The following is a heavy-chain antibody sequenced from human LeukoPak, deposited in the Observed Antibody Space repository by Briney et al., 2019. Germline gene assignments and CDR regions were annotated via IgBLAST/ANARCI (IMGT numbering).Heavy chain of an antibody. V-gene: IGHV3-48*04. CDR1: GFTFSSYA. CDR2: ISSSSSTI. J-gene: IGHJ4*02. CDR3: ATYYYDSSGYKLLDY. Sequence: QPGGSLRLSCAASGFTFSSYAMSWVRQAPGKGLEWVSYISSSSSTIYYADSVKGRFTISRDNAKNSLYLQMNSLRAEDTAVYYCATYYYDSSGYKLLDYWGQGTLVTVSS. D-gene: IGHD3-22*01.